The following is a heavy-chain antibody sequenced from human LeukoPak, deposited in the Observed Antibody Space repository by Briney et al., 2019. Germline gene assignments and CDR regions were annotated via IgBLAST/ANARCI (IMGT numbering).Heavy chain of an antibody. CDR2: FHNSGTS. J-gene: IGHJ4*02. V-gene: IGHV4-59*01. D-gene: IGHD3-16*01. Sequence: SETLSLTCTVSDDSISDYYRGWIREPPGKGLEWIGYFHNSGTSTYNLSLKSRVTISADTSKNQFSLKLNSLTTADTAVYYCTRGAGWLIDYWGQGILVTVSS. CDR1: DDSISDYY. CDR3: TRGAGWLIDY.